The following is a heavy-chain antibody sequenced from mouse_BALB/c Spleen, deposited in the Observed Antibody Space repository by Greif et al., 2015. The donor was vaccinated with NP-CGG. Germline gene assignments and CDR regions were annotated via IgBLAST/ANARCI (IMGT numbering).Heavy chain of an antibody. D-gene: IGHD1-1*01. Sequence: KLQQSGAELVKPGASVKLSCKTSGYTFTSYWIQWVKQRPGQGLGWIGEIFPGTGTTYYNEKFKGKATLTIDTSSXTAYMQLSSLTSEDSAVYFCARSDIKGYFDYWGQGATLTVSS. CDR1: GYTFTSYW. CDR3: ARSDIKGYFDY. CDR2: IFPGTGTT. J-gene: IGHJ2*01. V-gene: IGHV1S132*01.